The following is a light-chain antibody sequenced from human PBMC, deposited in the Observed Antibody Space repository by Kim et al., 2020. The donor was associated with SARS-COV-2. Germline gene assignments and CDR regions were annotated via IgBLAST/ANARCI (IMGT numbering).Light chain of an antibody. Sequence: EIVLTQSPGTLSLSPGERATLSCRASQSVRRNFLAWYQQKPGQAPRLLIYGASSRATGTPDRFSGGGSGTDFTLTISRLEPEDFAVYYCQQYDNSPLTFGGGTKVDIK. V-gene: IGKV3-20*01. J-gene: IGKJ4*01. CDR1: QSVRRNF. CDR2: GAS. CDR3: QQYDNSPLT.